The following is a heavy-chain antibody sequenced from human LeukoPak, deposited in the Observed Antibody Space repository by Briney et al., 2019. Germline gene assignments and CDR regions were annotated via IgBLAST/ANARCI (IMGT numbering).Heavy chain of an antibody. Sequence: GGSLRLSCTASGFTFGDYAMSWVRQAPGKGLEWVGFIRSKAYGGTTEYAASVKGRFTISRDDSKSIAYLQMNSLKTEDTAVYYCTRDRTRAFDIRGQGTMVTVSS. J-gene: IGHJ3*02. V-gene: IGHV3-49*04. CDR2: IRSKAYGGTT. CDR3: TRDRTRAFDI. CDR1: GFTFGDYA.